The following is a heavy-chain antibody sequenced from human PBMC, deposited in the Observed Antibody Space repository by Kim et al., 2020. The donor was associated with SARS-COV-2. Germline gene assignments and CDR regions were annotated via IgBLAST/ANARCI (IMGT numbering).Heavy chain of an antibody. Sequence: GGSLRLSCAASGFTFSSYVMHWVRQAPGKGLEWVAVISYDGSNKYYADSVKGRFTVSRDNSRNTLYLQMNNLRAEDTAVYYCARVIAWFGEPLDYWGQGT. D-gene: IGHD3-10*01. CDR3: ARVIAWFGEPLDY. CDR2: ISYDGSNK. J-gene: IGHJ4*02. V-gene: IGHV3-30*04. CDR1: GFTFSSYV.